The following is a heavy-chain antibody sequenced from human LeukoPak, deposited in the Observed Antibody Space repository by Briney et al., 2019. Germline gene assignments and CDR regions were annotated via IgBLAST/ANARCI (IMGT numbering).Heavy chain of an antibody. CDR2: ISYDGSNK. V-gene: IGHV3-30*04. Sequence: GGSLRLSCAVSGFTFSSYAVHWVRQAPGKGLEWVAVISYDGSNKYHADSVKGRFTISRDNSKNTLYLQMNSLRAEDTAVFYCARGVFHPFYYHYYLDVWGKGTTVTVSS. CDR3: ARGVFHPFYYHYYLDV. CDR1: GFTFSSYA. J-gene: IGHJ6*03.